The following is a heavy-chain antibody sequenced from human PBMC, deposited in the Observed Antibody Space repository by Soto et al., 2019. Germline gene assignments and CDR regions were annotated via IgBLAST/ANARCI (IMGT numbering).Heavy chain of an antibody. CDR3: ASLWGWSVDY. J-gene: IGHJ4*02. CDR1: GGSISSYY. Sequence: QVQLQESGPGLVKPSETLSLTCTVSGGSISSYYWSWIRQPPGKGLEWIGYTYYSGSTNYNPSLKRRVTISVDTSKNQFPLKLSSVTAANTAVYYCASLWGWSVDYWGQGTLVTVSS. V-gene: IGHV4-59*08. D-gene: IGHD3-16*01. CDR2: TYYSGST.